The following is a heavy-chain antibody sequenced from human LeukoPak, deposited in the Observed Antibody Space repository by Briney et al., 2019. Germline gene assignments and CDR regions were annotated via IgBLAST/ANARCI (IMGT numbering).Heavy chain of an antibody. V-gene: IGHV1-2*02. CDR1: GSTFIDYY. Sequence: ASVKVSCKASGSTFIDYYIHWVRQAPGQGLDWMGWINPYSGGTNYAQKFQGRVTMTRDTSISTAYMELSRLRSDDTAVYYCARLPDHDAFDIWGQGTMVTVSS. CDR2: INPYSGGT. J-gene: IGHJ3*02. CDR3: ARLPDHDAFDI.